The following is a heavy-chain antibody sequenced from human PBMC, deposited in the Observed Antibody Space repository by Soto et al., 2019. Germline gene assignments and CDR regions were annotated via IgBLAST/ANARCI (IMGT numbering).Heavy chain of an antibody. J-gene: IGHJ6*03. D-gene: IGHD4-4*01. CDR2: INHSGST. Sequence: SETLSLTCAVYGGSFSGYYWSWIRQPPGKGLEWIGEINHSGSTNYNPSLKSRVTISVDTSKNQFSLKLGSVTAADTAVYYCARGPPRNSNLGYYYMDVWGKGTTVTVSS. CDR3: ARGPPRNSNLGYYYMDV. V-gene: IGHV4-34*01. CDR1: GGSFSGYY.